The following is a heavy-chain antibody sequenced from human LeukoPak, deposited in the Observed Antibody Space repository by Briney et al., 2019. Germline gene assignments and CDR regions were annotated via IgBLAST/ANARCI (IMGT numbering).Heavy chain of an antibody. Sequence: SWGSLRLSCAASKFNFAMSWVRQTADKRLEWVSAISGSGDATFYTDSVKGRFTISRDNSKNTLYLQMNNLRVEDTAVYYCAKGHFASSSFFDYWGQGTLVTVSS. J-gene: IGHJ4*02. CDR3: AKGHFASSSFFDY. V-gene: IGHV3-23*01. D-gene: IGHD6-6*01. CDR1: KFNFA. CDR2: ISGSGDAT.